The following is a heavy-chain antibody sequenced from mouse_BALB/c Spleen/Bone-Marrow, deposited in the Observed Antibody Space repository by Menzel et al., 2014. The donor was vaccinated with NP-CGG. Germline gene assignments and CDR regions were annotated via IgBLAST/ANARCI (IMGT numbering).Heavy chain of an antibody. V-gene: IGHV10-1*02. D-gene: IGHD2-1*01. CDR1: GFTFKTYA. CDR3: VRGYGNLDY. Sequence: EVQGVVESGGGLVQPKGSLKLSCAASGFTFKTYAMNWVRQAPGKGLEWVAHIRSKSNNYATYYADSVKDRFTISRDDSQSMLYLQMNNLKTEDTAIYSCVRGYGNLDYWGQGTTLTVSS. CDR2: IRSKSNNYAT. J-gene: IGHJ2*01.